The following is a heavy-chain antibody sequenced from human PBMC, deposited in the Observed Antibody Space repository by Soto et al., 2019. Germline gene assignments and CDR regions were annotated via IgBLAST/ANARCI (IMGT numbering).Heavy chain of an antibody. CDR1: GGSISSGGYY. Sequence: SETLSLTCTVSGGSISSGGYYWSWIRQHPGKGLEWIGYIYYSGSTYYNPSLKSRVTISVDTSKNQFSLKLSSVTAADTAVYYCARDRPLEDILTGYNRYYYYGMDVWGQGTTVTVSS. D-gene: IGHD3-9*01. V-gene: IGHV4-31*03. CDR2: IYYSGST. J-gene: IGHJ6*02. CDR3: ARDRPLEDILTGYNRYYYYGMDV.